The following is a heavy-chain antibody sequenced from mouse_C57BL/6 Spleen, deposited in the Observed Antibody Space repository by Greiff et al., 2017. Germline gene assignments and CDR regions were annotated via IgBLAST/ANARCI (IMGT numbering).Heavy chain of an antibody. D-gene: IGHD2-5*01. J-gene: IGHJ1*03. CDR2: ISDGGSYT. V-gene: IGHV5-4*01. CDR3: ARDNYSNYWYFDV. CDR1: GFTFSSYA. Sequence: DVKLVESGGGLVKPGGSLKLSCAASGFTFSSYAMSWVRQTPEKRLEWVATISDGGSYTYYPDNVKGRFTISRDNAKNNLYLQMSHLKSEDTAMYYCARDNYSNYWYFDVWGTGTTVTVSS.